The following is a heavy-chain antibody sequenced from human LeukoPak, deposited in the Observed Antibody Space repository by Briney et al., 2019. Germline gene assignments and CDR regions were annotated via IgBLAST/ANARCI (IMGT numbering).Heavy chain of an antibody. CDR1: GFTFSSCG. D-gene: IGHD7-27*01. Sequence: PGGSLRLYCAAAGFTFSSCGMLWKRQATGPLLARTAVIWYDGSNKYYADSVKGRFAISRDNAKNSLYLQMNSLRAEDTAVYYCARVNWADAFDIWGQGTMVTVSS. J-gene: IGHJ3*02. CDR3: ARVNWADAFDI. V-gene: IGHV3-33*01. CDR2: IWYDGSNK.